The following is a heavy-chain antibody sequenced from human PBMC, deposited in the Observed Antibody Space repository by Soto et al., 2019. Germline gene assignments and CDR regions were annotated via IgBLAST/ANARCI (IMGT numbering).Heavy chain of an antibody. CDR3: ARDPRSYDPYGMDV. J-gene: IGHJ6*02. CDR1: GYTFTSYY. V-gene: IGHV1-46*01. Sequence: QVQLVESGAEVKKPGASVKVSCKASGYTFTSYYMHWVRQAPGQGLEWMGIINPSGGSTSYAQKFQGSVTMTRDTSTSTVYMEPSSLRAEDTAVYYCARDPRSYDPYGMDVWGQGTTVTVSS. CDR2: INPSGGST. D-gene: IGHD5-12*01.